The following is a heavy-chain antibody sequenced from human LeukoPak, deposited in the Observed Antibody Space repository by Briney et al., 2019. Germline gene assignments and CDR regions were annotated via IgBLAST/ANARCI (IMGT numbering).Heavy chain of an antibody. Sequence: SETLSLTCTVSGGSISSYYWSWIRQPPGKVLEWIGYIYYSGSANYNSSFKSRVTISVDTSKNQFSLKLSSVTAADTAVYYCARVEEGYGSGRRENYYYYMDVWGKGTTVTISS. CDR1: GGSISSYY. V-gene: IGHV4-59*01. CDR2: IYYSGSA. D-gene: IGHD3-10*01. CDR3: ARVEEGYGSGRRENYYYYMDV. J-gene: IGHJ6*03.